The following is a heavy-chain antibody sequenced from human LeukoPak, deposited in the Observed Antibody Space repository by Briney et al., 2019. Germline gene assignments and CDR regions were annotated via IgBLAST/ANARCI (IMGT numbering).Heavy chain of an antibody. CDR3: ARGRWVAATPPYYYYYGMDV. V-gene: IGHV4-34*01. J-gene: IGHJ6*02. CDR1: GGSFSGYY. D-gene: IGHD2-15*01. CDR2: INHSGST. Sequence: SETLSLTCAVYGGSFSGYYWSWIRQPPGKGLEWIGEINHSGSTTYNPSLKSRVTISVDTSKNQFSLKLSSVTAADTAVYYCARGRWVAATPPYYYYYGMDVWGQGTTVTVSS.